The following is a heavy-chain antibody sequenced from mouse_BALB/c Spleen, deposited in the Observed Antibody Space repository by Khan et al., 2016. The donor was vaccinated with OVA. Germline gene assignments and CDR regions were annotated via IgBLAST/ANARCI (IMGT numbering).Heavy chain of an antibody. J-gene: IGHJ3*01. CDR2: IDPFNGGT. Sequence: VQLQQPGPELMKPGASVKISCKASGYSFSTYYIHWVTRSHGKTLEWIGYIDPFNGGTTYNQKFKGKATLTVDKSASTAYMHLTSLTSEDSAVYYCARRGSTSWCAYWGQGTLVTVSA. V-gene: IGHV1S135*01. CDR3: ARRGSTSWCAY. CDR1: GYSFSTYY. D-gene: IGHD1-1*01.